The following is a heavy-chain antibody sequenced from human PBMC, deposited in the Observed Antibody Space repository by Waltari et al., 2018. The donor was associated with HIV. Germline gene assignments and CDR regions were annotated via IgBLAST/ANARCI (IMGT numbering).Heavy chain of an antibody. CDR1: GYSISSGYY. CDR2: IYHSGST. J-gene: IGHJ4*02. V-gene: IGHV4-38-2*02. CDR3: AREGIQSIVLMVYAPCCFDY. Sequence: QVQLQESGPGLVKPSETLSLTCTVSGYSISSGYYWGWIRQPPGKGLEWIGSIYHSGSTYYNPSLKSRVTISVDTSKNQFSLKLSSVTAADTAVYYCAREGIQSIVLMVYAPCCFDYWGQGTLVTVSS. D-gene: IGHD2-8*01.